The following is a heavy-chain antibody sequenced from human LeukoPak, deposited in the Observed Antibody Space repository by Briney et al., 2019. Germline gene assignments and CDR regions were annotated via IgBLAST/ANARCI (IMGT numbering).Heavy chain of an antibody. Sequence: PSETLSLTCTVSGGSISDYYWNWMRQPPGKGLEWIGYIYYSGRTNCNPSLKSRVSISVDTSKNQFSLKLSSVTAADTAVYYCASEGSVVVTGKNYYYGMDVWGQGTTVTVSS. CDR1: GGSISDYY. CDR3: ASEGSVVVTGKNYYYGMDV. CDR2: IYYSGRT. D-gene: IGHD2-21*02. V-gene: IGHV4-59*01. J-gene: IGHJ6*02.